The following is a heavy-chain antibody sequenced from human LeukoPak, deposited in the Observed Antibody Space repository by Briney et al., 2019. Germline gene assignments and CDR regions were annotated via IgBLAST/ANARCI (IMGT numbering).Heavy chain of an antibody. D-gene: IGHD5-18*01. CDR1: GGSVSSGGYY. J-gene: IGHJ4*02. Sequence: SETLSLTCTVSGGSVSSGGYYWSWIRQHPGKGLEWIGYIYYGGSTYYNPSLKSRVTISVDTSKNQFSLKLSSVTAADTAVYYCARVRIQLTSYYSDYWGQGTLVTVSS. V-gene: IGHV4-31*03. CDR2: IYYGGST. CDR3: ARVRIQLTSYYSDY.